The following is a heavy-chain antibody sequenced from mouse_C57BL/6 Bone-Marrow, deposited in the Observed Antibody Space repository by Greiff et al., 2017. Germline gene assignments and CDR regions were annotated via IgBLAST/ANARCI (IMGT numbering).Heavy chain of an antibody. J-gene: IGHJ2*01. Sequence: QVQLQQPGAELVRPGSSVKLSCKASGYTFTSYWMDWVKQRPGQGLEWIGNIYPSDSETHYNQKFKDKAKLTVDKSSSTAYMQRSSLTSEDSAVYYCARLDYFDYWGQGTTLTVSS. CDR2: IYPSDSET. CDR3: ARLDYFDY. V-gene: IGHV1-61*01. CDR1: GYTFTSYW.